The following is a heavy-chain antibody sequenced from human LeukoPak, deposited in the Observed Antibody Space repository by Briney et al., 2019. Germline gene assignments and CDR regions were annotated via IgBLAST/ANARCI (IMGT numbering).Heavy chain of an antibody. V-gene: IGHV5-10-1*01. CDR2: IDPSDSST. CDR1: EDSFTSYW. Sequence: GESLKISCKGSEDSFTSYWINWVRQMPGKGLEWMGRIDPSDSSTYYSPSFQGHVTLSADKSITTAYLRWSSLKATDTAIYYCARQYSGSYGFDYWGQGALVTVSS. D-gene: IGHD1-26*01. J-gene: IGHJ4*02. CDR3: ARQYSGSYGFDY.